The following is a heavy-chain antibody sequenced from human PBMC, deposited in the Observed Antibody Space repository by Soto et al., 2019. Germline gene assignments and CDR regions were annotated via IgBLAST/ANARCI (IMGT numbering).Heavy chain of an antibody. D-gene: IGHD1-20*01. CDR3: ATSQKGYNWNYFDH. J-gene: IGHJ4*02. V-gene: IGHV4-39*01. Sequence: SETLSLTCTVSGGSISSSSYYWGWIRQPPGKGLEWIGSIYYSGSTYYNPSLKSRVSVSVDTSKNQFSLKVSGVSAADTAVYYCATSQKGYNWNYFDHWAQGAMVTVSS. CDR1: GGSISSSSYY. CDR2: IYYSGST.